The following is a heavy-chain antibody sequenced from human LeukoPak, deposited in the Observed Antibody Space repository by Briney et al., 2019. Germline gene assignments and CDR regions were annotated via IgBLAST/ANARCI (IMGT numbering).Heavy chain of an antibody. J-gene: IGHJ4*02. CDR3: AKDERNWNYNLASQTYD. CDR2: ISGSGVST. CDR1: GFTFSNAW. Sequence: GGSLRLSCAASGFTFSNAWMSWVRQAPGKGLEWVSAISGSGVSTYYADSVKGRFTVSRDNSKNTLYLQMSSLRAEDTAVYYCAKDERNWNYNLASQTYDWGQGTLVTDSS. V-gene: IGHV3-23*01. D-gene: IGHD1-7*01.